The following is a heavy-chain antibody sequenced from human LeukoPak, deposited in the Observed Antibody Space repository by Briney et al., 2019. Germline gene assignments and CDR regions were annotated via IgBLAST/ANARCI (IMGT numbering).Heavy chain of an antibody. CDR2: ISSSSSYI. D-gene: IGHD5-18*01. CDR3: AGEKRGYSYGCYDY. J-gene: IGHJ4*02. Sequence: GGSLRLYCAASGFTFGSYSMNWVRQAPGKGLEWVSSISSSSSYIYYADSVKGRFTISRDNAKNSLYLQMNSLRAEDTAVYYCAGEKRGYSYGCYDYWGQGTLVTVSS. CDR1: GFTFGSYS. V-gene: IGHV3-21*01.